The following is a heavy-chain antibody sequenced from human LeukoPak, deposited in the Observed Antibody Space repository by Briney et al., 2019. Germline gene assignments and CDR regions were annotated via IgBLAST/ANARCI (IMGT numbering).Heavy chain of an antibody. CDR3: ARDYGDNSGWFDP. D-gene: IGHD4-23*01. Sequence: ASVKVSCKASGYTFTSCDINWVRQATGQGLEWMGWMSPNSGNTGYAQKFQGRISMTRSTSIGTAYMELSSLTSEDTAVYYCARDYGDNSGWFDPWGQGTLVTVSS. CDR1: GYTFTSCD. J-gene: IGHJ5*02. V-gene: IGHV1-8*01. CDR2: MSPNSGNT.